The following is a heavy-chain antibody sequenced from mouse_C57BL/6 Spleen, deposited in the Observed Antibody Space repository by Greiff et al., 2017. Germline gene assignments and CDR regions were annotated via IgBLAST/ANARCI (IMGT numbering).Heavy chain of an antibody. CDR1: GYTFTDYY. Sequence: EVQLQQSGPELVKPGASVKISCKASGYTFTDYYMNWVKQSHGKSLEWIGDINPNNGGTSYNQKFKGKATLTVDKSSSTAYMELRSLTSEDSAVYYCAREGGNYGRFAYWGQGTLVTVSA. D-gene: IGHD2-1*01. CDR3: AREGGNYGRFAY. V-gene: IGHV1-26*01. J-gene: IGHJ3*01. CDR2: INPNNGGT.